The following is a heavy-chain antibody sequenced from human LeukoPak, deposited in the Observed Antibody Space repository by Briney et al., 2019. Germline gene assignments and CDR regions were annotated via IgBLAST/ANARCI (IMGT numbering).Heavy chain of an antibody. V-gene: IGHV3-33*06. D-gene: IGHD6-19*01. J-gene: IGHJ4*02. CDR2: IWYDGSNK. CDR3: AKAAIAVAVPFDY. CDR1: GFTFSSYG. Sequence: GGSLRLSWAASGFTFSSYGMHWVRQAPGKGLEWVAVIWYDGSNKYYADSVKGRFTISRDNSKNTLYLQMNSLRAEDTAVYYCAKAAIAVAVPFDYWGQGTLVTVSS.